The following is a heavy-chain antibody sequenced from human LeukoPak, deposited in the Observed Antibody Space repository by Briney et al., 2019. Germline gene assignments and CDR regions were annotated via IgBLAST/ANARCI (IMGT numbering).Heavy chain of an antibody. CDR1: EYSLSDLS. D-gene: IGHD6-19*01. CDR2: FDSENSKM. CDR3: ATDRVYRSSGGSWGFFDY. Sequence: GASVKVSCKISEYSLSDLSIHWVREAPSEGLEWMGGFDSENSKMVYSQKFQGRVTMTEDTSADTAYMELTSLRSEDTAVYFCATDRVYRSSGGSWGFFDYWGQGTLVIVSS. V-gene: IGHV1-24*01. J-gene: IGHJ4*02.